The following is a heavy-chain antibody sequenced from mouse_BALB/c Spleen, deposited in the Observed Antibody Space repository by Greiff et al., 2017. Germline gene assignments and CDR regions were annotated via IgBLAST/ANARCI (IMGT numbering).Heavy chain of an antibody. D-gene: IGHD1-1*01. J-gene: IGHJ2*01. V-gene: IGHV5-6-2*01. CDR2: INSNGGST. CDR1: GFTFSSYY. CDR3: ARHNYYGSSFYFDY. Sequence: DVKLVESGGGLVKLGGSLKLSCAASGFTFSSYYMSWVRQTPEKRLELVAAINSNGGSTYYPDTVKGRFTISRDNAKNTLYLQMSSLKSEDTALYYCARHNYYGSSFYFDYWGQGTTLTVSS.